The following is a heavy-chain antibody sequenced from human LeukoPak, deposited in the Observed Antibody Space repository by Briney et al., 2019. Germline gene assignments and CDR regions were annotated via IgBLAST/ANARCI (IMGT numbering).Heavy chain of an antibody. D-gene: IGHD1-26*01. V-gene: IGHV3-74*01. CDR2: INSDGSST. Sequence: GSLRLSCAAARFTFSSYWMHWVRQAPGKGLVWVSRINSDGSSTAYADSVKGRFTISRDNAKNTLYLQMNSLTDEDTAVYYCASPTGSYGSRIDYWGQGTLVTVSS. CDR1: RFTFSSYW. J-gene: IGHJ4*02. CDR3: ASPTGSYGSRIDY.